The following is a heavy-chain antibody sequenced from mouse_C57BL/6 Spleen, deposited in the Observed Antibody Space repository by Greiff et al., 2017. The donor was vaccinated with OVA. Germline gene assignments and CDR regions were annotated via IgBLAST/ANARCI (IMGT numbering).Heavy chain of an antibody. Sequence: EVKLVESGGDLVKPGGSLKLSCAASGFTFSSYGMSWVRQTPDKRLEWVATISSGGSYTYYPDSVKGRFTISRDNAKNTLYLQMSSLKSEDTAMYYCARHEDSNYAMDYWGQGTSVTVSS. D-gene: IGHD2-5*01. CDR2: ISSGGSYT. V-gene: IGHV5-6*01. CDR1: GFTFSSYG. CDR3: ARHEDSNYAMDY. J-gene: IGHJ4*01.